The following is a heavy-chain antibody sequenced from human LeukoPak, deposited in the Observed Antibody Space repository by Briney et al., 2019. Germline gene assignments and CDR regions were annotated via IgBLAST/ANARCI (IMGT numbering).Heavy chain of an antibody. J-gene: IGHJ4*02. Sequence: PSQSLSLTCTVSGGSLSSYYGSWIRQPPGKGLEGSGYISYSGSTDSNPSLKSRVHISLDTSKHQICPNRSSATAPDTTVHYCARTYCREGSCHFEYWGQGTLVTVSS. D-gene: IGHD2-15*01. CDR2: ISYSGST. CDR1: GGSLSSYY. V-gene: IGHV4-59*08. CDR3: ARTYCREGSCHFEY.